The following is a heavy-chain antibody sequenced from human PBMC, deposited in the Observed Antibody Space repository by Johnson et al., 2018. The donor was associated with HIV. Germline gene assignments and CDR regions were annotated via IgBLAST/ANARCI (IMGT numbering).Heavy chain of an antibody. D-gene: IGHD3-22*01. CDR3: AREYYYDSSGYYDEVSRAFDI. CDR2: INSDGSTT. J-gene: IGHJ3*02. V-gene: IGHV3-74*01. CDR1: GFTFSTYW. Sequence: VQLVESGGGLVQPGGSLTLSCAASGFTFSTYWMHWVRQAPGKGLVWVSRINSDGSTTNYADSVKGRFTISRDNAKNTLYLQMNSLRAEDTAVYYCAREYYYDSSGYYDEVSRAFDIWGQGTMVTVSS.